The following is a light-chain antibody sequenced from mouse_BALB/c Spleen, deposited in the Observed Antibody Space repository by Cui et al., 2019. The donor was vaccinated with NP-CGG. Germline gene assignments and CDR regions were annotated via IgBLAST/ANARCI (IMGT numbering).Light chain of an antibody. CDR3: ALWYSNHWV. CDR2: GTN. CDR1: TGAVSTSNY. V-gene: IGLV1*01. J-gene: IGLJ1*01. Sequence: VVAQESALTTSPGETVTLTCRSSTGAVSTSNYANWVQEKPDHLFTGLIGGTNNRAPGVPARFSGSLIGDKAALTITGAQTEDEAIYFCALWYSNHWVFGGGTKLTVL.